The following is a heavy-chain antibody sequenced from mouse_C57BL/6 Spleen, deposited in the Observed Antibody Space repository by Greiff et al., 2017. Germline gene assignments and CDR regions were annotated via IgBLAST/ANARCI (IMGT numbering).Heavy chain of an antibody. D-gene: IGHD2-4*01. CDR3: ARAVYYDYEGFAY. J-gene: IGHJ3*01. CDR2: VDPSGGGT. Sequence: QVQLQQPGAELVKPGASVKLSCKASGYTFTSYWMHWVKQRPGRGLGWIGGVDPSGGGTKYNEKFKSKATLTVDKPSSTAYMQLSSLTSEDSAVYYCARAVYYDYEGFAYWGQGTLVTVSA. V-gene: IGHV1-72*01. CDR1: GYTFTSYW.